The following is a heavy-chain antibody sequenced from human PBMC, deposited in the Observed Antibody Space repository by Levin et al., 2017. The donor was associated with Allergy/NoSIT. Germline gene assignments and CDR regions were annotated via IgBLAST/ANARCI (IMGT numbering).Heavy chain of an antibody. CDR2: ISTHNGNT. Sequence: GASVKVSCKASGYTFKNYGISWVRQAPGQGLEWMGWISTHNGNTNYAQSFQGRVTMTTDTSTSTADMELRSLISDDTAVYYCARFVVTPVSYFYMDVWGKGITVTVSS. CDR1: GYTFKNYG. D-gene: IGHD2-2*01. J-gene: IGHJ6*03. CDR3: ARFVVTPVSYFYMDV. V-gene: IGHV1-18*01.